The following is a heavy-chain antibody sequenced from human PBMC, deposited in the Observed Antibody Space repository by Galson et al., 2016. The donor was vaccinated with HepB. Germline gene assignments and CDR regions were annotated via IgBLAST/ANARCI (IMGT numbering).Heavy chain of an antibody. Sequence: ETLSLTCTVSGASITSSYWSWLRQPPGQGLEWIGYVFHTGDINYNPSLKSRATISLDTSKNQFYLKLTSVTAADTAKYYCSQEAGRVGGDKWGQGTLVTVSS. CDR2: VFHTGDI. V-gene: IGHV4-59*12. J-gene: IGHJ4*02. D-gene: IGHD3-16*01. CDR1: GASITSSY. CDR3: SQEAGRVGGDK.